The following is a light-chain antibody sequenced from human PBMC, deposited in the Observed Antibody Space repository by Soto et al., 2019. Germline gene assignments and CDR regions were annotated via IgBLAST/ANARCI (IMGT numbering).Light chain of an antibody. CDR1: SSNIGTGYD. CDR2: GNN. J-gene: IGLJ1*01. CDR3: QSYDSSLSGYV. Sequence: QSVLTQAPSVSGAPGRRVSSSCPGSSSNIGTGYDVHWYQQLPGTAPKLLICGNNNRPSGVPDRFSGSKSGTAASLAITGLRAEDEADYYCQSYDSSLSGYVFGTGTKVT. V-gene: IGLV1-40*01.